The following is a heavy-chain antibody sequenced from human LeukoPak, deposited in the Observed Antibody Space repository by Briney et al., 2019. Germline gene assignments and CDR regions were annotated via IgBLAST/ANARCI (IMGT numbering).Heavy chain of an antibody. D-gene: IGHD5-24*01. CDR1: GFTFSSYS. CDR3: ARGVGEMAAISD. CDR2: ISSISSSST. V-gene: IGHV3-48*04. Sequence: GGSLRLSCAASGFTFSSYSMNWVRQAPGKGLGWVLYISSISSSSTYYADSVKGRFTISRDNAKNSLYLQMNSLRAEDTAVYYCARGVGEMAAISDWGQGTLVTVSS. J-gene: IGHJ4*02.